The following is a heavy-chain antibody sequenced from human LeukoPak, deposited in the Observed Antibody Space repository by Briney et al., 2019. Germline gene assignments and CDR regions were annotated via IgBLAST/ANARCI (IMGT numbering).Heavy chain of an antibody. Sequence: ASVKVSCKASGYTFTTYVMNWVRQAPGQGLEWMGWINTNTGKPSYARGVTGRFVFSLDTSVSTAYLQIGSLKAEDTAVYYCAREAYSSAYYFDYWGQGTLVTVSS. CDR3: AREAYSSAYYFDY. J-gene: IGHJ4*02. D-gene: IGHD5-18*01. V-gene: IGHV7-4-1*01. CDR1: GYTFTTYV. CDR2: INTNTGKP.